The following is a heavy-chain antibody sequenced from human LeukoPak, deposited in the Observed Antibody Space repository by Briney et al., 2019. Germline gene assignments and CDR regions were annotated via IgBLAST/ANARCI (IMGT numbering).Heavy chain of an antibody. CDR1: GGSITNYY. J-gene: IGHJ6*03. CDR3: ARASITYYYYYYMGV. V-gene: IGHV4-59*01. D-gene: IGHD1-14*01. Sequence: SETLSLTCTVSGGSITNYYWTWIRQPPGKGLEWIGYIHYSGSTNYNPSLKSRVTISVDTSKNQFSLKLSSVTAADTAVYYCARASITYYYYYYMGVWGKGTTVTVSS. CDR2: IHYSGST.